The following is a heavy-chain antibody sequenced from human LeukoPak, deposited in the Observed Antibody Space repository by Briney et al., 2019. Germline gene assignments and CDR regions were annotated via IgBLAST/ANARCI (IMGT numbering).Heavy chain of an antibody. CDR2: ISYDGSNK. V-gene: IGHV3-30-3*01. D-gene: IGHD3-3*01. J-gene: IGHJ4*02. CDR1: GFTFSSYA. CDR3: ARDGSTRDYDFWSGYLDF. Sequence: GGSLRLSCAASGFTFSSYAMHWVRQAPGKGLEWVAVISYDGSNKYYADSVKGRFTISRDNSKNTMYVQMNSLRAEDTAVYYCARDGSTRDYDFWSGYLDFWGQGTLVTVSS.